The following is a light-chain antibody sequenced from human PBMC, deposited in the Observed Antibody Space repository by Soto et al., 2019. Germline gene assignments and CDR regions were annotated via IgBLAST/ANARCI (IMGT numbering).Light chain of an antibody. Sequence: DIVMTQSPLSLPVTPGEPASISCRSSQSLLHYNGHNFLNWYLQKPGQSPQVLIYLGSNRASGVPDRFSGSGSGTDFTLKISRVEAEDVGVYYCMQALQTPPYTFGQGTRLEIK. V-gene: IGKV2-28*01. CDR3: MQALQTPPYT. CDR2: LGS. J-gene: IGKJ5*01. CDR1: QSLLHYNGHNF.